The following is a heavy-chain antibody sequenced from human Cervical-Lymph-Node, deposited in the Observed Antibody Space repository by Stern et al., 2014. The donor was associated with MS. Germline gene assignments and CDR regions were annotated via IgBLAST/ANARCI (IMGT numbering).Heavy chain of an antibody. J-gene: IGHJ4*02. CDR2: MSPGGSYT. D-gene: IGHD3-10*01. Sequence: EVQLVESGGGLVQPGGSLRLSCVASGFTFNNYAMNWVRQAPGKGLEWVSAMSPGGSYTYYADSVRGRFTISRDNSTNTVYLQMNSLRAEDSAVYYCAKDRRGDWGQGTLVTVSS. V-gene: IGHV3-23*04. CDR3: AKDRRGD. CDR1: GFTFNNYA.